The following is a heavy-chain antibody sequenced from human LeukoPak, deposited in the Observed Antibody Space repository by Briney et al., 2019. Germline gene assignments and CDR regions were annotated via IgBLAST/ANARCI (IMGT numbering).Heavy chain of an antibody. V-gene: IGHV3-23*01. CDR1: GFTFDDYA. CDR2: ISGSGGST. J-gene: IGHJ1*01. D-gene: IGHD4-17*01. Sequence: PGGSLRLSCAASGFTFDDYAMHWVRQAPGKGLEWVSGISGSGGSTYYADSVKGRFTISRDNSKNTLYLQMNSLRAEDTAVYYCARDFQRTVREYFQHWGQGTLVTVSS. CDR3: ARDFQRTVREYFQH.